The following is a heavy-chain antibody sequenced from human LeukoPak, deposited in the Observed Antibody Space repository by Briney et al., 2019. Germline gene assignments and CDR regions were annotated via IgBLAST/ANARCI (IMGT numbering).Heavy chain of an antibody. J-gene: IGHJ4*02. CDR2: INHSGST. D-gene: IGHD6-19*01. V-gene: IGHV4-34*01. CDR3: ARVRGGSSGWYSPSFFY. Sequence: SETLSLTCAVYGGSFSGYYWSWIRQPPGKGLEWIGEINHSGSTNYNPSLKSRVTISVDTSKNQFSPKLSSVTAADTAVYYCARVRGGSSGWYSPSFFYWGQGTLVTVSS. CDR1: GGSFSGYY.